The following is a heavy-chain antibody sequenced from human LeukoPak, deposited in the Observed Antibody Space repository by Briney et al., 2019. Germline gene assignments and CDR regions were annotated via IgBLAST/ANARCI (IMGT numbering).Heavy chain of an antibody. CDR1: GGTFSSYA. CDR3: ARDQGVVVVPAAIVH. Sequence: SVKVSCKASGGTFSSYAISWVRQAPGQGLEWMGGIIPIFGTANYAQKFQGRVTITTDESTSTAYMELSSLRSDDTAVYYCARDQGVVVVPAAIVHWGQGTLVTVSS. CDR2: IIPIFGTA. D-gene: IGHD2-2*01. J-gene: IGHJ5*02. V-gene: IGHV1-69*05.